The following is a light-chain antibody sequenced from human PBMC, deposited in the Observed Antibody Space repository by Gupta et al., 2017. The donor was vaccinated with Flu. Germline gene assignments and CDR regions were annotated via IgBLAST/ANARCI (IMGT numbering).Light chain of an antibody. J-gene: IGKJ1*01. CDR1: QSINTF. Sequence: PSSMAASVGERVTITRRAKQSINTFLKWHQKTPANATKLLIYASYWLQRGASPLYRGSCSDKDFTLTSSSLQPEDFASYYHQESYSDSRTFGQGTKVEI. V-gene: IGKV1-39*01. CDR2: ASY. CDR3: QESYSDSRT.